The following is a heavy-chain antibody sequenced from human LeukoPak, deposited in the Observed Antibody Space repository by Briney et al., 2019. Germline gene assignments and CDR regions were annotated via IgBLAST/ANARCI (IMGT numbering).Heavy chain of an antibody. J-gene: IGHJ4*02. CDR2: ISVSGGST. CDR1: GFTFSSYS. Sequence: PSGGSLRLSCAASGFTFSSYSMSWVRQAPGKGLEWVSAISVSGGSTYYADSVKGRFTISRDNSKNTLYLQMNSLRAEDTAVYYCAKDGLAAAAYWGQGTLVTVSS. V-gene: IGHV3-23*01. CDR3: AKDGLAAAAY. D-gene: IGHD6-13*01.